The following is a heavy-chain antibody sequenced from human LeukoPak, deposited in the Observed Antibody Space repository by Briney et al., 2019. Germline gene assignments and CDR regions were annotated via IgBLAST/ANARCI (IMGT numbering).Heavy chain of an antibody. Sequence: ASVKVSCKASGYTFTTYYMHWVRRAPGQGLEWMGIINHSGASTSYAQKFQGRVTMTRDTSTSTVYMELSSLRSEDTAVYYCARDGREYPDAFDIWGQGTMVTVSS. V-gene: IGHV1-46*01. CDR2: INHSGAST. CDR1: GYTFTTYY. J-gene: IGHJ3*02. CDR3: ARDGREYPDAFDI. D-gene: IGHD2-2*01.